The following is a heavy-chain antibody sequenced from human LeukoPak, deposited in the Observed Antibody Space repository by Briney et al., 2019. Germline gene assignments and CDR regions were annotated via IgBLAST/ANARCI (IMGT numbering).Heavy chain of an antibody. Sequence: GGSLRLSCAASGITFSIYTMSWVRQAPGKGLEWVSAIVGSGRNTYYADSVKGRVTISGDNSKNTLYLQMNSLRAEDTAVYHCAKEGGYDGVDWWGQGTLVTVSS. J-gene: IGHJ4*02. V-gene: IGHV3-23*01. CDR3: AKEGGYDGVDW. CDR1: GITFSIYT. CDR2: IVGSGRNT. D-gene: IGHD5-12*01.